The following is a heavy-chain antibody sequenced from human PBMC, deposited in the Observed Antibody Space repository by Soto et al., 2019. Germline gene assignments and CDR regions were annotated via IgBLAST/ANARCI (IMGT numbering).Heavy chain of an antibody. J-gene: IGHJ5*02. CDR3: ARESRDFFLWFDP. CDR2: LNVGTGNT. Sequence: VQLVQSGGQVKKPGASVKVSCTASGYIFSKYAIHWVRQVPGHKLEWMGWLNVGTGNTKYSQKFQGRVTITRDTSATTAFMELHRLTSDDTAVYYCARESRDFFLWFDPWGQGTLFTVSS. D-gene: IGHD3-3*01. V-gene: IGHV1-3*01. CDR1: GYIFSKYA.